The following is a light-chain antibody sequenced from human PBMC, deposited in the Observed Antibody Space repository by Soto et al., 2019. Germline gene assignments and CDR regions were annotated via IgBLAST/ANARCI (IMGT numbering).Light chain of an antibody. J-gene: IGLJ1*01. V-gene: IGLV2-11*01. CDR3: CSYGGSFYV. CDR2: DVN. Sequence: QSALTQPHSVSGSRGQSVAISCSGTSSDVGGYNYVSWYQQHPGKAPKLIIFDVNKRPSGVPDRFSGSKSGSTASLTISGLQAEDEADYYCCSYGGSFYVVGTGTKLTVL. CDR1: SSDVGGYNY.